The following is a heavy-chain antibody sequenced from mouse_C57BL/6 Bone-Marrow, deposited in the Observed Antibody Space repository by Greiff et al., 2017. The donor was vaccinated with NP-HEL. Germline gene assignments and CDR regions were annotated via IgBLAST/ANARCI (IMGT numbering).Heavy chain of an antibody. CDR1: GYAFSSYW. D-gene: IGHD2-3*01. Sequence: VQLQQSGAELVKPGASVKISCKASGYAFSSYWMNWVKQRPGQGLEWIGQIYPGDGDTNYNGKFKGKATLTADKSSSTAYMQLSSLTSEDSAVYFCARSGRWLLRLDYWGQGTTLTVSS. V-gene: IGHV1-80*01. CDR3: ARSGRWLLRLDY. CDR2: IYPGDGDT. J-gene: IGHJ2*01.